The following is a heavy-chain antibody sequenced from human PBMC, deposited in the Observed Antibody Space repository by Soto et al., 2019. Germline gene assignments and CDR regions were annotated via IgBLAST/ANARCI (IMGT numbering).Heavy chain of an antibody. Sequence: GESLKISCKGSGYSFTSSWIGWVRQMPGKGLDWMGIIYPGDSDTRSSPSFQGQVTISADKSINTSYLQWSSLKTSDTATYYCARNGYSGNSIDYTGHGTLVTVSS. CDR2: IYPGDSDT. J-gene: IGHJ4*01. CDR3: ARNGYSGNSIDY. V-gene: IGHV5-51*01. CDR1: GYSFTSSW. D-gene: IGHD4-4*01.